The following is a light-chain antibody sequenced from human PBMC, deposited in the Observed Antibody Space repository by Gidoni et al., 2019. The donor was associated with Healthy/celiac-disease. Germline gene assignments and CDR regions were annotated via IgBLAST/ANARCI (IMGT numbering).Light chain of an antibody. CDR2: DAS. V-gene: IGKV1-33*01. J-gene: IGKJ1*01. CDR3: QHYDNRPPWT. CDR1: QDISNY. Sequence: DIQMTQSPSSLSASVGDRVTITCQASQDISNYLNWYQQKPGKAPKLLIYDASHLETGVPARFSGSGSGTDFTFTISSLQPEDIATYYCQHYDNRPPWTFGQGTKVEIK.